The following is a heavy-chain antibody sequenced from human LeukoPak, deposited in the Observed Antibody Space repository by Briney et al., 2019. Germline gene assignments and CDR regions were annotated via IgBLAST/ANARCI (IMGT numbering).Heavy chain of an antibody. CDR2: LSGSGGGT. CDR1: GLTFSNYA. CDR3: AKDRTPYSRSGGYYLGAFDI. D-gene: IGHD3-10*01. J-gene: IGHJ3*02. V-gene: IGHV3-23*01. Sequence: GGSLRLSCAASGLTFSNYAMTWVRLAPGRGLEWVSSLSGSGGGTWYAGSVKGRFTISRDNSKNTLYLQMNSLRAEDTAVYYCAKDRTPYSRSGGYYLGAFDIWGHGTLVTVSS.